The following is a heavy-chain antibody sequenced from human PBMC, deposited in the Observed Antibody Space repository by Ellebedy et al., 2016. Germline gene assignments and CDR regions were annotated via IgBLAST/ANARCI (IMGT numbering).Heavy chain of an antibody. CDR1: GFAFGDYT. V-gene: IGHV3-43*01. CDR3: AKDAGVGATLGIDQ. Sequence: GGSLRLSCAASGFAFGDYTMHWVRQPPGKGLEWVSFISWDAGTTFYAVSLQGRFTISRDNSKNSLYLQMNSLIIEDTAFYYCAKDAGVGATLGIDQWGQGTLVTVSS. CDR2: ISWDAGTT. J-gene: IGHJ4*02. D-gene: IGHD1-26*01.